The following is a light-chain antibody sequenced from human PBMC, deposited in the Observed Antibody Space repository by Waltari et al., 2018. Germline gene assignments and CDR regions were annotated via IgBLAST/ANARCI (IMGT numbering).Light chain of an antibody. Sequence: QSALNQPRSVSRSPGQSVTISCTGTSSALRPYNYFPWYQQTPGKVPKLILYDVTKRPSGVPDRFSGSKSGNTASLTISGLQAEDEADYYCSSYAGSYTLRLFGTGTKVTVL. J-gene: IGLJ1*01. CDR3: SSYAGSYTLRL. CDR1: SSALRPYNY. V-gene: IGLV2-11*01. CDR2: DVT.